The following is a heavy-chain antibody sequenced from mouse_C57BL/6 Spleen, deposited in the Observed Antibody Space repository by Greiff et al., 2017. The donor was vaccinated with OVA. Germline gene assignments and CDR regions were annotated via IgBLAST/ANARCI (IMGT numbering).Heavy chain of an antibody. D-gene: IGHD2-3*01. Sequence: QVQLQQPGAELVKPGASVKLSCKASGYTFTSYWMHWVKQRPGRGIEWIGRIDPKSGGTKDNEKFKSKATLTVDKPSSTAYMQLSSLTSEDSAVYYCAMIYDGYSAWFAYWGQGTLVTVSA. J-gene: IGHJ3*01. CDR2: IDPKSGGT. V-gene: IGHV1-72*01. CDR3: AMIYDGYSAWFAY. CDR1: GYTFTSYW.